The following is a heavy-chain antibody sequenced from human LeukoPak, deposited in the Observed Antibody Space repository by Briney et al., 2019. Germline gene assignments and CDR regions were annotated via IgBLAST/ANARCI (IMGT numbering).Heavy chain of an antibody. CDR2: ISGSGGST. CDR1: GFTFSNAW. V-gene: IGHV3-23*01. D-gene: IGHD6-13*01. Sequence: GGSLRLSCAASGFTFSNAWMNWVRQAPGKGLEWVSAISGSGGSTYYADSVKGRFTISRDNSKNTLYLQMNSLRAEDTAVYYCAKEDIAAAGSIDYWGQGTLVTVSS. CDR3: AKEDIAAAGSIDY. J-gene: IGHJ4*02.